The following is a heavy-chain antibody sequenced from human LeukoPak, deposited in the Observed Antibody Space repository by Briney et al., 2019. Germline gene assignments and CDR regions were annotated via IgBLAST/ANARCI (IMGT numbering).Heavy chain of an antibody. J-gene: IGHJ4*02. CDR3: ARVMSSGYVDY. CDR1: GGTFSSYA. Sequence: SVKVSCKASGGTFSSYAISWVRQAPGQGLEWMGRIIPILGIANYAQKFQGRVTITADKSTSTAYMELSSLRSEDAAVYYCARVMSSGYVDYWGQGTLVTVSS. D-gene: IGHD3-22*01. V-gene: IGHV1-69*04. CDR2: IIPILGIA.